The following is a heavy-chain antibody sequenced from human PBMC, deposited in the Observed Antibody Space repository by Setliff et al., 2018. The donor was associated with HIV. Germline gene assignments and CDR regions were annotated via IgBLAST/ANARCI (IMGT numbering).Heavy chain of an antibody. J-gene: IGHJ4*02. V-gene: IGHV4-34*01. D-gene: IGHD3-22*01. CDR2: INQYGST. CDR1: GGSFSGHY. Sequence: SETLSLTCAVYGGSFSGHYWTWIRQSPGKGLEWIGEINQYGSTTYNPSLKSRLTMSVDTSRNQFSLQLSSVTAADTAVYYCARHDSGGYYSLDYWGQGTLVTVSS. CDR3: ARHDSGGYYSLDY.